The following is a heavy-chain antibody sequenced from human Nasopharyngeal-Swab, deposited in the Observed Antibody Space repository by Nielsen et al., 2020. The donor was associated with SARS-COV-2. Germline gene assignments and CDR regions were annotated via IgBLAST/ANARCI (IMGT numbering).Heavy chain of an antibody. CDR3: ARIEDCSSTSCYDYFDY. CDR2: INHSGST. V-gene: IGHV4-34*01. Sequence: PGKGLEWIGEINHSGSTNYNPSLKRRVTISVDTSKNQFSLKLSSLTAADTAVYYCARIEDCSSTSCYDYFDYWGQGTLVTVSS. J-gene: IGHJ4*02. D-gene: IGHD2-2*01.